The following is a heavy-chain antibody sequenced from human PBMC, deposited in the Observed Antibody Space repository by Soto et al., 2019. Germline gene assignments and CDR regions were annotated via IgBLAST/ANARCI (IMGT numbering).Heavy chain of an antibody. D-gene: IGHD6-19*01. Sequence: QITLKESGPTLVRPTQTLTLTCTFSGFSLSTSGLGVGWIRQHPGKALEWLALIYWNDDKRYSPSLTARLTITKDTSKNQVVLTMTNMNPVDTATYYCAHRPSGWYLFDYWGQGTLVTVSS. CDR2: IYWNDDK. V-gene: IGHV2-5*01. J-gene: IGHJ4*02. CDR3: AHRPSGWYLFDY. CDR1: GFSLSTSGLG.